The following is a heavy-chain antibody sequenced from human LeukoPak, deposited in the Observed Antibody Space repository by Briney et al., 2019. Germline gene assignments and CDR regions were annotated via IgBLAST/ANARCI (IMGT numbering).Heavy chain of an antibody. CDR2: IIPIFGTA. J-gene: IGHJ4*02. Sequence: GASVKVSCKASGYTFTSYAMNWVRQAPGQGLEWMGGIIPIFGTANYAQKFQGRVTITADESTSTAYMELSSLRSEDTAVYYCAFGSGWHTPFDYWGQGTLVTVSS. V-gene: IGHV1-69*13. D-gene: IGHD6-19*01. CDR3: AFGSGWHTPFDY. CDR1: GYTFTSYA.